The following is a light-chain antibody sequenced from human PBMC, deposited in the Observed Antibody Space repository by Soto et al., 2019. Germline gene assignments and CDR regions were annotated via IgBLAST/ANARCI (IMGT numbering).Light chain of an antibody. CDR3: QQLNSYPQI. J-gene: IGKJ4*01. Sequence: DIQLTQSPSFLSASVGDRVTITCRASQGISSYLAWYQQKPGKAPKVLIYAASTLQSWVPSRFSGSGSGTEFTLTISSLQPEDFATYYCQQLNSYPQIFGGGTKVEIK. V-gene: IGKV1-9*01. CDR1: QGISSY. CDR2: AAS.